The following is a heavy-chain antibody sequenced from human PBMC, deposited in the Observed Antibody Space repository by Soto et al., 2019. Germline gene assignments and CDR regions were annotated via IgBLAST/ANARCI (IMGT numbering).Heavy chain of an antibody. D-gene: IGHD3-16*01. CDR1: GGAISPKYC. V-gene: IGHV4-4*02. CDR2: IHHSGRT. J-gene: IGHJ4*02. Sequence: PSETLSLTCAVSGGAISPKYCWSFLRQPPGKGLEWIGEIHHSGRTNYIQSLKSRVTMSLDKSNNQLSLKLSSVTAADTAVYYCARGFDYRWIYWGQGAQVTVSS. CDR3: ARGFDYRWIY.